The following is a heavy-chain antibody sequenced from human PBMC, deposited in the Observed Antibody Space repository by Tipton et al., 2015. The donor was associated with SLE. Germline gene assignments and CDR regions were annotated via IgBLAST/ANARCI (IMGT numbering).Heavy chain of an antibody. CDR1: GGSISPHY. J-gene: IGHJ4*02. CDR2: VFDTGYT. D-gene: IGHD6-25*01. V-gene: IGHV4-59*08. CDR3: ARQDLGRAATLTFDI. Sequence: TLSLTCTVSGGSISPHYWTWIRQPPGKGLEWIGSVFDTGYTAYNPSLEGRMSISVDTSNNEFSLKLSSVTAADTAVYFCARQDLGRAATLTFDIWGLGTLVTVSS.